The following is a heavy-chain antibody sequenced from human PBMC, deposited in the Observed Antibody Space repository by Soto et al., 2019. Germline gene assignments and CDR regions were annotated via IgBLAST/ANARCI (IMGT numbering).Heavy chain of an antibody. CDR3: ARLPRDCNKTSCYYADH. Sequence: DSLKISCRGSGYDFNTNWFGLVRQLPGRGLEWVGIMYPGDSDTRYNPSLQGHVTLSVDVTVSTAFLQWRSLETSDTGMYFCARLPRDCNKTSCYYADHWGQGTQVTVSS. CDR2: MYPGDSDT. V-gene: IGHV5-51*01. D-gene: IGHD3-3*01. CDR1: GYDFNTNW. J-gene: IGHJ4*02.